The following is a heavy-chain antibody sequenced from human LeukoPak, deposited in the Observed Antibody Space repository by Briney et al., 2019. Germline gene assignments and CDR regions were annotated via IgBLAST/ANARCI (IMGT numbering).Heavy chain of an antibody. CDR3: ARGQSYYDYVWGSYLVYYFDY. CDR1: GGSISSYY. V-gene: IGHV4-59*01. D-gene: IGHD3-16*02. Sequence: SETLSLTCTVSGGSISSYYWNWIRQPPGKGLEWIGYIYYSGSTNYNPSLKSRVTISVDTYKNQFSLKLSSVTVADTAVYYCARGQSYYDYVWGSYLVYYFDYWGQGTLVTVSS. J-gene: IGHJ4*02. CDR2: IYYSGST.